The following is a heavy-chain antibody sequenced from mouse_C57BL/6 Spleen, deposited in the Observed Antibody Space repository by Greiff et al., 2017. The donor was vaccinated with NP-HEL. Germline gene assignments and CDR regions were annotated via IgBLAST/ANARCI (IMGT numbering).Heavy chain of an antibody. V-gene: IGHV14-2*01. Sequence: VQLQQSGAELVKPGASVKLSCTASGFNIKDYYMHWVKQRTEQGLEWIGRIDPEDGENKYAQKFQGKATITADTSSNTAYLQLSSLTSEDTAVYYCAFDDDGAWCAYGGQGTLVTVSA. CDR1: GFNIKDYY. J-gene: IGHJ3*01. CDR2: IDPEDGEN. D-gene: IGHD2-4*01. CDR3: AFDDDGAWCAY.